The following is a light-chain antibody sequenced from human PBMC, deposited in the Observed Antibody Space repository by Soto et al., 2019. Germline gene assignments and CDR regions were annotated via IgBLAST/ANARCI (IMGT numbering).Light chain of an antibody. CDR2: VDSDGSH. Sequence: QAVVTQSPSASASLGASVKLTCTLSRGHSNYAIAWHQQQPEKGPRYLMRVDSDGSHTKGDGIPDRFSGSSSGAERYLTISSLQSEDEADYYCQTWGTGWVFGGGTKLTVL. J-gene: IGLJ3*02. CDR3: QTWGTGWV. CDR1: RGHSNYA. V-gene: IGLV4-69*01.